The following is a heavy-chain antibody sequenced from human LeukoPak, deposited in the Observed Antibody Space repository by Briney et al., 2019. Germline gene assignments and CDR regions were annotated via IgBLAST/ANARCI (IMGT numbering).Heavy chain of an antibody. V-gene: IGHV1-2*02. J-gene: IGHJ6*03. CDR2: INPNSGGT. D-gene: IGHD3-22*01. CDR1: GYTFTGYY. CDR3: ARYYYDSSGYYPMYYYMDV. Sequence: ASVKVSCEASGYTFTGYYMHWVRQAPGQGLEWMGWINPNSGGTNYAQKFQDRVTMTRDTSISTAYMELSRLRSDDTAVYYCARYYYDSSGYYPMYYYMDVWGKGTTVTVSS.